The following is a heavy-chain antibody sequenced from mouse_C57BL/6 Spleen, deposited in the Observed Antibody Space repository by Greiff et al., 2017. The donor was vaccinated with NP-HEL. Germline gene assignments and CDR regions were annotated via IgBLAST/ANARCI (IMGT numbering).Heavy chain of an antibody. J-gene: IGHJ2*01. CDR1: GYAFSSYW. CDR2: IYPGDGDT. Sequence: VQLQQSGAELVKPGASVKISCKASGYAFSSYWMNWVKQRPGKGLEWIGQIYPGDGDTNYNGKFKGKATLTADKSSSTAYMQLSSLTSEDSAVYFCAREDYYGSSYDDWGQGTTLTVSS. V-gene: IGHV1-80*01. D-gene: IGHD1-1*01. CDR3: AREDYYGSSYDD.